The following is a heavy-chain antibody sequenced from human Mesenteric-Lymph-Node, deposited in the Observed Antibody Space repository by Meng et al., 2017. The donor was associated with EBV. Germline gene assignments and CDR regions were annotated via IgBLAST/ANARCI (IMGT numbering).Heavy chain of an antibody. V-gene: IGHV4-39*07. J-gene: IGHJ4*02. CDR3: ARVRGYDASGYSLFDY. CDR1: GGSLSSSSHY. D-gene: IGHD3-22*01. CDR2: IYYSGST. Sequence: QLQLQESGPGLVKPSETLSLTCTVPGGSLSSSSHYWGWIRQPPGKGLEWIGSIYYSGSTYYNPSLKSRVTISVDTSKNQFSLKLSSVTAADTAVYYCARVRGYDASGYSLFDYWGQGTLVTVSS.